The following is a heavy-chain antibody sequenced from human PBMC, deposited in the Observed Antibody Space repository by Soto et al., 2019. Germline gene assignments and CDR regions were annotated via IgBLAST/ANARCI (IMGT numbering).Heavy chain of an antibody. CDR2: MNPNSGNT. V-gene: IGHV1-8*01. J-gene: IGHJ5*02. Sequence: ASVKVSWKAAGYTFTSYDINWGRQATGQGLEWMGWMNPNSGNTGYAQKFRGRVTMTRNTSISTAYMELSSLRSEDTAVYYCARSGGSGYCTNGVCEGVAWFDPWGQRTLVTVSS. D-gene: IGHD2-8*01. CDR1: GYTFTSYD. CDR3: ARSGGSGYCTNGVCEGVAWFDP.